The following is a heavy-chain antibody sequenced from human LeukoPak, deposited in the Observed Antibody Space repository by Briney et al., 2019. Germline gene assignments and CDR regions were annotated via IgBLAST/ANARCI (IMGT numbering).Heavy chain of an antibody. CDR1: RFTFSSYS. CDR3: TRVGGGDGSGWSTTDY. CDR2: INQDGSEK. J-gene: IGHJ4*02. V-gene: IGHV3-7*04. D-gene: IGHD6-19*01. Sequence: GGSLRLSCAASRFTFSSYSMSWVRQAPGKGLEWVANINQDGSEKYDVDSAKGRFTISRDNAKNSLYLQMNSLRVEDTAMYYCTRVGGGDGSGWSTTDYWGQGTLVTISS.